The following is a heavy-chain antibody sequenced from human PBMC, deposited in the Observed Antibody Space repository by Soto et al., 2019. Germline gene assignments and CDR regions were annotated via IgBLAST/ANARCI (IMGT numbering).Heavy chain of an antibody. CDR3: ARGIYEGSRGYHLDV. CDR2: VSYSGST. CDR1: GASTDILY. Sequence: SETLSLTCTVSGASTDILYWSWVRQPPGKGLEWIGYVSYSGSTTYNPSLQSRVTVSIDRSKNQFSLKLTSVTAADKAVYYCARGIYEGSRGYHLDVWGQGNLVTV. D-gene: IGHD3-22*01. J-gene: IGHJ4*02. V-gene: IGHV4-59*08.